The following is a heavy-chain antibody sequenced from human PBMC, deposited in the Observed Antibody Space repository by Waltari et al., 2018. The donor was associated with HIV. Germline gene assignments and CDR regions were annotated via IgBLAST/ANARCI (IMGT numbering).Heavy chain of an antibody. CDR2: MNPNSGNT. D-gene: IGHD1-26*01. CDR3: ARGPVEGGKYPRY. J-gene: IGHJ4*02. Sequence: QVHLVQSGAEVKTPGASVTVSCTSSGYTFTSSDINWVRQATGQGREWIGWMNPNSGNTAYAQKFQDRVTLTRSASKSTAYMELRSLKSEDTAAYYCARGPVEGGKYPRYWGQGTLVTVSS. V-gene: IGHV1-8*01. CDR1: GYTFTSSD.